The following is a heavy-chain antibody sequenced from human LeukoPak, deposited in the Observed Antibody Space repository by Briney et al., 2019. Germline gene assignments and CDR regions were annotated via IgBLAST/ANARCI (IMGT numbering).Heavy chain of an antibody. V-gene: IGHV4-30-2*01. D-gene: IGHD3-16*01. CDR1: GGSISSGGYS. CDR3: AREITGADAFDI. CDR2: IYHSGST. Sequence: SETLSPTCAVSGGSISSGGYSWSWIRQPPGTGLEWIGYIYHSGSTYYNPSLKSRVTISVDRSKNQFSLKLSSVTAADTAVYYCAREITGADAFDIWGQGTMVTVSS. J-gene: IGHJ3*02.